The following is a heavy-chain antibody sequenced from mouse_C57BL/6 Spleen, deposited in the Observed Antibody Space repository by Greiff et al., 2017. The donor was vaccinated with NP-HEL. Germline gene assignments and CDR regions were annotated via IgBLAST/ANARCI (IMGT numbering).Heavy chain of an antibody. Sequence: EVKLVESGGGLVKPGGSLKLSCAASGFTFSSYAMSWVRQTPEKRLEWVATISDGGSYTYYPDNVKGRFTISRDNAKNNLYLQMSHLKSEDTAMYYCARVFGSSYAMDYWGQGTSVTVS. CDR2: ISDGGSYT. CDR1: GFTFSSYA. CDR3: ARVFGSSYAMDY. D-gene: IGHD1-1*01. V-gene: IGHV5-4*03. J-gene: IGHJ4*01.